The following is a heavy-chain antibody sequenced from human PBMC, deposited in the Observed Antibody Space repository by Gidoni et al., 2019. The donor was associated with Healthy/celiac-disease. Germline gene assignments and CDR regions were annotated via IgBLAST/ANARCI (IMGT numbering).Heavy chain of an antibody. CDR2: IYTSGST. J-gene: IGHJ5*02. Sequence: QVQLQESGPGLVKPSETLSLTCTVSGGSISSYYWSWIRQPAGKGLEWIGRIYTSGSTNYNPSLKSRVTMSVDTSKNQFSRKLSSVTAADTAVYYCAGLDTFGGVIDVNWFDPWGQGTLVTVSS. CDR3: AGLDTFGGVIDVNWFDP. V-gene: IGHV4-4*07. D-gene: IGHD3-16*02. CDR1: GGSISSYY.